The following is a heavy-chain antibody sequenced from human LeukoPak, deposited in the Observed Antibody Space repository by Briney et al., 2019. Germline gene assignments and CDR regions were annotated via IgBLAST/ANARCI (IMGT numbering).Heavy chain of an antibody. Sequence: ASVKVSCKASGYTFTGYYMHWVRQAPGQGLEWMGWINPNSGGTNYAQKFQGRVTMTRDTSISTAYMELSRLRSEDTAVYYCARGRGLRFLEWLGWADYGMDVWGQGTTVTVSS. J-gene: IGHJ6*02. V-gene: IGHV1-2*02. CDR1: GYTFTGYY. D-gene: IGHD3-3*01. CDR2: INPNSGGT. CDR3: ARGRGLRFLEWLGWADYGMDV.